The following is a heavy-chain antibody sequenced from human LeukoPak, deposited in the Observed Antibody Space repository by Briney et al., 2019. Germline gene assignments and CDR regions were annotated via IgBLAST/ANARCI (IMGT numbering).Heavy chain of an antibody. D-gene: IGHD4-17*01. Sequence: GGSLRLSCAASGFTFSSYAMSWVRQAPGKGLEWVSAISGSGGSTYYADSVKGRFTISRDNSQNTLFLQMNSLRAEETAMYYCARAPGGFHGDYSPIAYWGQGTLVTVSS. CDR3: ARAPGGFHGDYSPIAY. CDR2: ISGSGGST. V-gene: IGHV3-23*01. CDR1: GFTFSSYA. J-gene: IGHJ4*02.